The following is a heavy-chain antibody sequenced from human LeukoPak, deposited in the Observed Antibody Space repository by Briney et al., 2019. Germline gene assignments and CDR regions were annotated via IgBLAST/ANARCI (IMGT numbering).Heavy chain of an antibody. CDR1: GFTFRSYA. D-gene: IGHD6-13*01. Sequence: PGESLRLSCAASGFTFRSYAMSWVRQAPGKGLEWVSAITDSDSGTYYADSVKGRFTISRDNSKNTLYLQMNSLRAEDTAVYYCAKAYGYSSSWTSNYYFYGLDVWGQGTTVTVSS. CDR3: AKAYGYSSSWTSNYYFYGLDV. V-gene: IGHV3-23*01. CDR2: ITDSDSGT. J-gene: IGHJ6*02.